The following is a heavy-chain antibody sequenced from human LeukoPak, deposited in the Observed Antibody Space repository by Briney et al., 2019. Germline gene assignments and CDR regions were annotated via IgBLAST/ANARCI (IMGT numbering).Heavy chain of an antibody. D-gene: IGHD3-10*01. CDR1: GFTVTSNY. CDR3: ARNDYGSGSYITLFDY. J-gene: IGHJ4*02. CDR2: IYSGGSA. Sequence: GGSLRLSCAASGFTVTSNYMSWVRQAPGKGLEWVTVIYSGGSAYYADSVKGRFTISRDNSKNTLYLQMNSLRAEDTAVYYCARNDYGSGSYITLFDYWGQGTLVTVSS. V-gene: IGHV3-66*01.